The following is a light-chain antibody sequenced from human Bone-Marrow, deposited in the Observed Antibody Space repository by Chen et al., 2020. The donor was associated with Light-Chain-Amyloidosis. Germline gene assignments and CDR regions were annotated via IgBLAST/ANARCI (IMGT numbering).Light chain of an antibody. J-gene: IGLJ3*02. CDR3: QVWDRSSDRPV. Sequence: YVLTQPSSVSVAPGQTATIACVGNNIGSTSVHWYKSTPGQAPLLVVYDDSDRPSGIPERMSGSNSGNTAALTISRVEARDEAVYYCQVWDRSSDRPVFGGGTKLSVL. CDR1: NIGSTS. V-gene: IGLV3-21*02. CDR2: DDS.